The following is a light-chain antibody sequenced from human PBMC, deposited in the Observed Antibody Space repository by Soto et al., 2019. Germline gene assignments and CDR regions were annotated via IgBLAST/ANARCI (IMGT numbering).Light chain of an antibody. Sequence: DIVITQSPDSLAVSLGERATIYCKSSQSLLFSAHNKTFLAWCQQKPGQPPKLLVHWASTRESGVPDRFIGSGSATDFTLTISSLQAADVAVYFCQQYFSTPLTFGGGTKVDI. J-gene: IGKJ4*01. V-gene: IGKV4-1*01. CDR3: QQYFSTPLT. CDR2: WAS. CDR1: QSLLFSAHNKTF.